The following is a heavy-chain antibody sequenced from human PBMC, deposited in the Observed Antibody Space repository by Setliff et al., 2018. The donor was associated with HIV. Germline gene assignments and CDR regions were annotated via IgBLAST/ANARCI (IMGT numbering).Heavy chain of an antibody. V-gene: IGHV3-15*05. CDR2: IKSKIDGETR. Sequence: GGSLRLSCAGSGFYFTNAWMTWVRQTPGKGLEWVGRIKSKIDGETRHYAASVKGRFTISRDDSTDTLYLQMNSLEIEDTGVYYCTTGVLPQLYDVVGGDFWGQGTLVTVSS. J-gene: IGHJ4*02. D-gene: IGHD3-10*02. CDR1: GFYFTNAW. CDR3: TTGVLPQLYDVVGGDF.